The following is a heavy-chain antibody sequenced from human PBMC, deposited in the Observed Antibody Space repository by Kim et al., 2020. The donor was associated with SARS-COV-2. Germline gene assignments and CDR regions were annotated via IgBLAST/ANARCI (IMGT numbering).Heavy chain of an antibody. CDR3: ARSGGIQLWYGDY. D-gene: IGHD5-18*01. J-gene: IGHJ4*02. Sequence: YGGAVKGRFTISRDNAKNSLYLQMNSLRAEDTAVYYCARSGGIQLWYGDYWGQGTLVTVSS. V-gene: IGHV3-11*06.